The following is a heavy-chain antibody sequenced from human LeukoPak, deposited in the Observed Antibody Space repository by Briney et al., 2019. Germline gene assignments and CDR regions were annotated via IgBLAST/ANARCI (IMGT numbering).Heavy chain of an antibody. CDR2: TYYSGGT. D-gene: IGHD3-22*01. CDR1: GGSISSYY. V-gene: IGHV4-59*08. Sequence: MASETLSLTCTVSGGSISSYYWSWIRQPPGKGLEWIGYTYYSGGTNYNPSLKSRVTISVDTSKNQFSLKLSSVTAADTAVYYCAKSGYTPEYFDLWGRGTLVTVSS. CDR3: AKSGYTPEYFDL. J-gene: IGHJ2*01.